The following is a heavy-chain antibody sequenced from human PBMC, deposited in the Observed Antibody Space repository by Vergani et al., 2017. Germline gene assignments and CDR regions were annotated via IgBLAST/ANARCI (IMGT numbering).Heavy chain of an antibody. CDR2: IYYSGST. CDR1: GGSISSSSYY. J-gene: IGHJ6*02. Sequence: QVQLQQWGAGLLKPSETLSLTCTVSGGSISSSSYYWGWIRQPPGKGLEWIGSIYYSGSTYYNPSLKSRVTISVDTSKNQFSLKLSSVTAADTAVYYCARDGGVRIAARPYYYYGMDVWGQGTTVTVSS. CDR3: ARDGGVRIAARPYYYYGMDV. D-gene: IGHD6-6*01. V-gene: IGHV4-39*07.